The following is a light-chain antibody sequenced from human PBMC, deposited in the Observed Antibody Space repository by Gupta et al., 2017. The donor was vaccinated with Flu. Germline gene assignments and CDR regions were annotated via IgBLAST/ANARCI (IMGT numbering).Light chain of an antibody. V-gene: IGLV2-11*01. CDR2: DVS. Sequence: SPGQSVTISCTGTSSDVGGYNYVSWYQQHPGKAPTLMLYDVSKRPAGVPDRFSGSKSGNTASLTISGLQEEEEADYYCCSDAGSDRYVFGTGTKVTVL. J-gene: IGLJ1*01. CDR1: SSDVGGYNY. CDR3: CSDAGSDRYV.